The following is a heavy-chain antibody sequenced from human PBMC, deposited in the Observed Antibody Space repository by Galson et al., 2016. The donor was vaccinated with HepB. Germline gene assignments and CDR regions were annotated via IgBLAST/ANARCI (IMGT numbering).Heavy chain of an antibody. Sequence: SETLSLTCTVSGGSISSSSYYWGWIRQPPGKGLEWIGTIYYSGSTYYNPSLKSRVTISVDTSKNQFSLRLCSVTAADTAVYYCARGGGYGSGSYPLEYWGQGTLVTVPS. D-gene: IGHD3-10*01. J-gene: IGHJ4*02. V-gene: IGHV4-39*07. CDR3: ARGGGYGSGSYPLEY. CDR1: GGSISSSSYY. CDR2: IYYSGST.